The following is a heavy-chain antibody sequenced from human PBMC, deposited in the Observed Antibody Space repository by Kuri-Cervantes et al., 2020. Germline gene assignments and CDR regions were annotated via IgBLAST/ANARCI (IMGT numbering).Heavy chain of an antibody. CDR2: IGTAGDT. V-gene: IGHV3-13*01. CDR3: AKEIGLRFFEGGMDV. CDR1: GFNFRSYD. D-gene: IGHD3-3*01. J-gene: IGHJ6*02. Sequence: GESLKISCAAPGFNFRSYDMHLVQQATGKGLEWVSAIGTAGDTYYPGPVKGRFTISRENAKNSLYLQMNSLRAGDTAVYYCAKEIGLRFFEGGMDVWGQGTTVTVSS.